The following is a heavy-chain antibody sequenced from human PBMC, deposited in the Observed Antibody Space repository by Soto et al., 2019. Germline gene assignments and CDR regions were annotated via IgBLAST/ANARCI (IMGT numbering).Heavy chain of an antibody. CDR1: GFTFSDYY. J-gene: IGHJ4*02. Sequence: PGGSLRLSCAASGFTFSDYYMSWIRQAPGKGLEWVSYISSSSSYTNYADSVKGRFTISRDNAKNSLYLQMNSLRAEDTAVYYCARASNLNYYDILTGYYIGYFDYWGQGTLVTVSS. D-gene: IGHD3-9*01. V-gene: IGHV3-11*06. CDR2: ISSSSSYT. CDR3: ARASNLNYYDILTGYYIGYFDY.